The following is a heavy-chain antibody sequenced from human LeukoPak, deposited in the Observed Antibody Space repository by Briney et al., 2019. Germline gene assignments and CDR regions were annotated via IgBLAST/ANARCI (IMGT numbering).Heavy chain of an antibody. CDR1: GFTFSNAW. V-gene: IGHV3-48*01. CDR3: ARDQSGYDILTGYYQGGNDY. D-gene: IGHD3-9*01. Sequence: PGGSLRLSCAASGFTFSNAWMSWVRQAPGKGLEWVSYISSSSSTIYYADSVKGRFTISRDNAKNSLYLQMNSLRAEDTAVYYCARDQSGYDILTGYYQGGNDYWGQGTLVTVSS. CDR2: ISSSSSTI. J-gene: IGHJ4*02.